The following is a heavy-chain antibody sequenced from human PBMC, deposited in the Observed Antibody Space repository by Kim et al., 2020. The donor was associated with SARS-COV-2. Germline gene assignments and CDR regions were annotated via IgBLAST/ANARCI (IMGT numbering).Heavy chain of an antibody. CDR2: IMPIFGTT. V-gene: IGHV1-69*13. Sequence: SVKVSCKASGDAFSNYAISWVRQAPGQGLEWMGEIMPIFGTTKYAQKFQDRFTITADGSTNTAYMELSSLRSEDTAVYYCAKPTGNMDVWGQETTISVSS. J-gene: IGHJ6*02. CDR1: GDAFSNYA. CDR3: AKPTGNMDV.